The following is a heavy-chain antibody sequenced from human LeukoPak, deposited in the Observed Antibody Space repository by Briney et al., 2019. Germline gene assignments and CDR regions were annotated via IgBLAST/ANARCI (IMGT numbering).Heavy chain of an antibody. J-gene: IGHJ6*03. V-gene: IGHV3-21*01. D-gene: IGHD7-27*01. CDR2: ISSSSSYI. CDR1: GFTFSTYW. Sequence: GGSLRLSCVASGFTFSTYWMTWVRQAPGKGLEWVSSISSSSSYIYYADSVKGRFTISRDNAKNSLYLQMNSLRAEDTAVYYCARFLGKYYYYYMDVWGKGTTVTVSS. CDR3: ARFLGKYYYYYMDV.